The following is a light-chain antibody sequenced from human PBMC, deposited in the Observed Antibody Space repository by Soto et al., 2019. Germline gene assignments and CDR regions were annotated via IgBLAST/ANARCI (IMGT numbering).Light chain of an antibody. CDR1: QSVSSSY. V-gene: IGKV3-20*01. Sequence: EIVLTQSPGTLSLSPGERATLSCRASQSVSSSYLAWYQQKPGQAPRLLIYGASSRATGIPDRFSGSGSGTDFTLTISRLEPEDFAVYYCQQYGSSPVRFGQGTKVEI. CDR3: QQYGSSPVR. J-gene: IGKJ1*01. CDR2: GAS.